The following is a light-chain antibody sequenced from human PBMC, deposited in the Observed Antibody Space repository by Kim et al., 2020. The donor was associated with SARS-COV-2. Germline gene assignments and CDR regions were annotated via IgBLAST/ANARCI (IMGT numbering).Light chain of an antibody. V-gene: IGKV3-15*01. CDR1: QSVRSS. CDR2: GAS. CDR3: KQYGYLPRT. Sequence: EVIMTQSPATLSVSPGERATLSCRANQSVRSSLAWYQQKPGQAPRLLFSGASTRAAGVPARFSGSGSGTEFSLTIASLQSEDFAVYYWKQYGYLPRTFGQGNKVDIK. J-gene: IGKJ1*01.